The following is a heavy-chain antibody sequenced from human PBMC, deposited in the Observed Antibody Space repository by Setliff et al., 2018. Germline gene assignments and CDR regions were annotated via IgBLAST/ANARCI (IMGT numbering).Heavy chain of an antibody. CDR2: IVQDSSP. CDR3: AKGLRSGSTTQPFD. D-gene: IGHD1-26*01. Sequence: GGSLRLSCETSGFNFRAYSLSWVRQAPGKGLEWVSGIVQDSSPLYADSVKGRFTISRDNSKSTVSLQIDNMRAEDTAIYYCAKGLRSGSTTQPFDWGQGTLVTVSS. J-gene: IGHJ4*02. V-gene: IGHV3-23*05. CDR1: GFNFRAYS.